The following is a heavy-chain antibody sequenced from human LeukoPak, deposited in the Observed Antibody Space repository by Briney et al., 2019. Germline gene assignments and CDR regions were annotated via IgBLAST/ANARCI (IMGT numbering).Heavy chain of an antibody. Sequence: GGSLRLSCAASGFTFTTYGMHWVRQAPGKGLEWVAFIWFDGSNKHYADSVKGRFTISRDNSEDTLYLQMNSLRAEDTAVYYCVRDPSGSGFAFDSWGQGALVTVSS. CDR3: VRDPSGSGFAFDS. D-gene: IGHD1-1*01. CDR1: GFTFTTYG. CDR2: IWFDGSNK. V-gene: IGHV3-33*01. J-gene: IGHJ4*02.